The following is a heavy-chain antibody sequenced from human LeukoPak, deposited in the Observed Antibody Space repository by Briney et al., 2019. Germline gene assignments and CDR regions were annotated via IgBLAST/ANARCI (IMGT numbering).Heavy chain of an antibody. D-gene: IGHD2-15*01. CDR1: GYTFTTNW. CDR3: ARVGIVGCAFDI. Sequence: GESLKISCKASGYTFTTNWIGWVRQMPGKGPEWMGIIYPDDSDTKYGPSFQGQVTISADKSLSTAYLQWSSLKASDTAMYYCARVGIVGCAFDIWGQGTMVTVSS. CDR2: IYPDDSDT. V-gene: IGHV5-51*01. J-gene: IGHJ3*02.